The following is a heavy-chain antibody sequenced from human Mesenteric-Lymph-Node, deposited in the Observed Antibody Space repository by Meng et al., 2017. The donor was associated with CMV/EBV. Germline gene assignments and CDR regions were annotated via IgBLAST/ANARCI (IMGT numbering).Heavy chain of an antibody. CDR2: IYYSGST. D-gene: IGHD1-1*01. Sequence: LRLSCTVSGGSISSGDYYWSWVRQPPGKGLEWIGYIYYSGSTYYNPSLKSRVTISVDTSKNQFSLKLSSVTAADTAVYYCARVDGTSALDYWGQGTLVTVSS. CDR3: ARVDGTSALDY. J-gene: IGHJ4*02. CDR1: GGSISSGDYY. V-gene: IGHV4-30-4*08.